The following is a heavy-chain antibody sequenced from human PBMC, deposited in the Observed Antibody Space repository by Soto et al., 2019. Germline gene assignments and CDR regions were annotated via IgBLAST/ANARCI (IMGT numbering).Heavy chain of an antibody. J-gene: IGHJ4*02. D-gene: IGHD3-22*01. V-gene: IGHV4-38-2*02. CDR2: IYHSGRT. Sequence: SETLSLTCTVSGYSISSGYYWGWIRQPPGKGLEWIGSIYHSGRTYYNPSLKSRVTISVDTSKNQFSLKLISVTASDTAVYYCARVTYDSSGYRTNFDYWGQGTLVTVSS. CDR3: ARVTYDSSGYRTNFDY. CDR1: GYSISSGYY.